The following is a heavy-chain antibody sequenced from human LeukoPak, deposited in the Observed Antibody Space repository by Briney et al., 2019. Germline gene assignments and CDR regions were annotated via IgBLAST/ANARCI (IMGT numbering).Heavy chain of an antibody. Sequence: GGYLRLSCAASGFTFSSYWMHWVRQAPGKGLVGVSRINSDGSSTSYADSVKGRFTISRDNAKNTLYLQMNSLRAEDTAAYYCAREWDTAMVTGFDYWGQGTLVTVSS. CDR1: GFTFSSYW. CDR3: AREWDTAMVTGFDY. D-gene: IGHD5-18*01. CDR2: INSDGSST. J-gene: IGHJ4*02. V-gene: IGHV3-74*01.